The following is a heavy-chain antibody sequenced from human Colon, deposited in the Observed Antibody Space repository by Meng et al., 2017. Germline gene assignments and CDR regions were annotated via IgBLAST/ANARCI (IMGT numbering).Heavy chain of an antibody. D-gene: IGHD3-9*01. CDR3: ARDADWVIFDH. J-gene: IGHJ4*02. Sequence: GESLKISCAASGFTFSSYNMHWVRQTPGEGLVWVSRINTDASITTYADSVKGRFTISRDDAKNTVYLQMNSLRAEDTAVYYCARDADWVIFDHWGQGAVVTVSS. CDR2: INTDASIT. CDR1: GFTFSSYN. V-gene: IGHV3-74*03.